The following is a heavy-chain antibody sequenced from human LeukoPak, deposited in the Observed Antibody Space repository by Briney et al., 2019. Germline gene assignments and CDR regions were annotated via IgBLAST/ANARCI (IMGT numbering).Heavy chain of an antibody. CDR2: ISSSSSTI. J-gene: IGHJ4*02. V-gene: IGHV3-48*04. CDR3: ARDQTEEGGSYYY. D-gene: IGHD1-26*01. CDR1: GFTFSDFA. Sequence: GGSLRLSCAASGFTFSDFAMTWVRQAPGKGLEWVSYISSSSSTIYYADSVKGRFTISRDNAKNSLYLQMNSLRAEDTAVYYCARDQTEEGGSYYYWGQGTLVTVSS.